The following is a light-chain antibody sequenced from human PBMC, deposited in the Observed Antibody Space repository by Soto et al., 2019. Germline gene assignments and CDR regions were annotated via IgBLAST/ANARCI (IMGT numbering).Light chain of an antibody. J-gene: IGKJ1*01. CDR3: QQYMSSVT. CDR2: GAS. Sequence: EIVLTQSPGPLSFSPGQRATLSCRASQSVDTTFFAWYQKKPGQAPRLLIYGASKRATGIPDRFSGSGSGTDFTLIISRLEPEDFAVYYCQQYMSSVTFGQGTKVEIK. V-gene: IGKV3-20*01. CDR1: QSVDTTF.